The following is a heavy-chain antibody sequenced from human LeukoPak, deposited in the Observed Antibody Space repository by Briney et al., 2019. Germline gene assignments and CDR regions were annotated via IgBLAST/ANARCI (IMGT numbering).Heavy chain of an antibody. V-gene: IGHV3-9*01. CDR1: GFTFDDYT. CDR2: VRWNSASI. D-gene: IGHD3-10*01. Sequence: GRSLRLSCATSGFTFDDYTMHWVRQAPGKGLEWVSGVRWNSASIGYADSVKGRFTISRDNAKNSLYLQMNSLRVEDTALYYCAKDYYGSGTYPYYFDGWSQGTFVTVSS. CDR3: AKDYYGSGTYPYYFDG. J-gene: IGHJ4*02.